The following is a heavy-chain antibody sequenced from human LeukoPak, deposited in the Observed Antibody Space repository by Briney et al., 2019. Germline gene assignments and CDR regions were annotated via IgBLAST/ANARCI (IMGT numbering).Heavy chain of an antibody. CDR2: IYFSEAI. D-gene: IGHD6-19*01. J-gene: IGHJ4*02. V-gene: IGHV4-39*07. CDR1: GPSITNINYY. CDR3: AREAAITVTGIDLDYFDY. Sequence: PQTLSLTCTVSGPSITNINYYWGWLRQPPGKGLEWIGRIYFSEAIYHNPSLRSRITISVDTSKHQFSLKLSSVTAADTAVYYCAREAAITVTGIDLDYFDYWGQGTLITVSA.